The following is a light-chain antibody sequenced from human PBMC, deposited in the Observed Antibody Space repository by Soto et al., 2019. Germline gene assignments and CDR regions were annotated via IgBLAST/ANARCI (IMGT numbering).Light chain of an antibody. V-gene: IGLV2-14*01. CDR1: SSDIGYYNY. CDR2: EVT. Sequence: QSALTQPASVSGSPGQSITISCTGTSSDIGYYNYVSWYQQYPGRAPKLIIYEVTNRPSGVSNRFSGSKSGHTASLIISGLQAEDEADYSCSSYTSSSTWVFGGGTKVTVL. J-gene: IGLJ3*02. CDR3: SSYTSSSTWV.